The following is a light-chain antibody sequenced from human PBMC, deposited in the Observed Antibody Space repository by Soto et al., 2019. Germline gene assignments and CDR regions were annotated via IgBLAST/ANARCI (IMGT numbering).Light chain of an antibody. CDR3: ISYTSSSTLL. V-gene: IGLV2-14*01. CDR2: DVS. CDR1: SSDVGGYNY. J-gene: IGLJ1*01. Sequence: QSALTQPASVSGSPGQSIAISCTGTSSDVGGYNYVSWYQQHPGKAPKLMIYDVSNRPSGVSNRFSGSKSGNTASLTISGLQAEDDADYYCISYTSSSTLLFGTGTKLTVL.